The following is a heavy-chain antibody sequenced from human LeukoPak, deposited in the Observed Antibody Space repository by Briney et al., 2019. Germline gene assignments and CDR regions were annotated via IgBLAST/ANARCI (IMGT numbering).Heavy chain of an antibody. CDR2: INPDSGST. CDR1: GYTFTDYY. D-gene: IGHD3-3*01. V-gene: IGHV1-2*02. J-gene: IGHJ6*03. CDR3: ARDLARITIFGVVMRGYMDV. Sequence: ASVKVSCKASGYTFTDYYIHWVRQAPGQGLEWMGWINPDSGSTNYAQKFQGRVTMTRDTSISTAYMELSRLRSDDTAVYYCARDLARITIFGVVMRGYMDVWGKGTTVTVSS.